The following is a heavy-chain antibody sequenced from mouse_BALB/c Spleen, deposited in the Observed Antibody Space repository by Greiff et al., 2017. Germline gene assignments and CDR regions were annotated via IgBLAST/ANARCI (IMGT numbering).Heavy chain of an antibody. CDR2: ISYSGST. V-gene: IGHV3-8*02. Sequence: DVQLVESGPSLVKPSQTLSLTCSVSGFSITSGYWNWIRKFPGNKLEYIGYISYSGSTYYYPSLKSRISTTRDTSKNQYYLQLNSVTTEDTATYYCERLYFDYWGQGTTLTVSS. CDR3: ERLYFDY. CDR1: GFSITSGY. J-gene: IGHJ2*01.